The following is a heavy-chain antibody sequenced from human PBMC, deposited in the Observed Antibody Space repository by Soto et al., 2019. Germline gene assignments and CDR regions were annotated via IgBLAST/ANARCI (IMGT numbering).Heavy chain of an antibody. D-gene: IGHD3-16*02. CDR1: GFTFTTYA. CDR3: AAYCYTMTCTHFHGYS. Sequence: GGSLRLSCAASGFTFTTYAIHWFRQAPGKGLEWVAVISNDGRGKYYADSVKGRFTISRDNAKNALYLQMNSLRVEDTAVYYCAAYCYTMTCTHFHGYSWGQGTQVTVSS. J-gene: IGHJ5*02. V-gene: IGHV3-30*04. CDR2: ISNDGRGK.